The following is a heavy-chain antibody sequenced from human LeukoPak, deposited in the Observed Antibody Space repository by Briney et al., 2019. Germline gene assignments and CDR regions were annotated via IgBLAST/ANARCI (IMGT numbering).Heavy chain of an antibody. J-gene: IGHJ4*02. V-gene: IGHV3-64D*06. Sequence: TGGSLGLSCSVSGFTFSTYVMHWVRQAPGKGLEYVSAISSNGDNTYYADSVKGRFTISRDNSKNTLYLQMSSLRADDTAVYYCVRGTGYWGQGTLVTVSS. CDR2: ISSNGDNT. CDR1: GFTFSTYV. CDR3: VRGTGY.